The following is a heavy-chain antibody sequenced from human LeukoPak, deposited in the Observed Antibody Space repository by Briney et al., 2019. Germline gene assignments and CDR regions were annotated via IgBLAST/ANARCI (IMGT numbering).Heavy chain of an antibody. J-gene: IGHJ4*02. D-gene: IGHD4-17*01. CDR2: ISYDGSNK. V-gene: IGHV3-30-3*01. Sequence: TGGSLRLSCAASGFTFSSYAMPWVRQAPGKGLEWVAVISYDGSNKYYADSVKGRFTISRDNSKNTLYLQMNSLRAEDTAVYYCARDGDYPFDYWGQGTLVTVSS. CDR3: ARDGDYPFDY. CDR1: GFTFSSYA.